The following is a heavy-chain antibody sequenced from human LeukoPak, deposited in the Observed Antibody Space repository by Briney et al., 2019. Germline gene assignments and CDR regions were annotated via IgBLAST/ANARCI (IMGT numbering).Heavy chain of an antibody. CDR1: GYTYTGYY. CDR2: INPNSGGT. J-gene: IGHJ4*02. Sequence: ASGKVSCKASGYTYTGYYMHWVRQAAGQWLEWMGRINPNSGGTNYAQKFQGRVTMTRDTSISTAYMELSRLRSDDTAVYYCARGEYLDYWGQGTLVTVSS. V-gene: IGHV1-2*06. CDR3: ARGEYLDY.